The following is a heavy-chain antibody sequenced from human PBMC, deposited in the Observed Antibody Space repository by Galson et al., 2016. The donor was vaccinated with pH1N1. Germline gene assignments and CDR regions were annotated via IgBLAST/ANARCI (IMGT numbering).Heavy chain of an antibody. CDR2: IWYDGSNK. D-gene: IGHD7-27*01. J-gene: IGHJ4*02. Sequence: SLRLSCAASGFTFSSYGMHWVRQAPGKGLEWVAVIWYDGSNKYYADSVKGRFTISRDNSKSTLYLQMNSLRAEDTAVYYCARHQGTGEWGYYFDYWGQGTLVTVSS. CDR1: GFTFSSYG. V-gene: IGHV3-33*01. CDR3: ARHQGTGEWGYYFDY.